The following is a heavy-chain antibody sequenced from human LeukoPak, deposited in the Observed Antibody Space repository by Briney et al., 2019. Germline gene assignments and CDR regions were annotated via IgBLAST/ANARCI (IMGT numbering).Heavy chain of an antibody. CDR1: GYTFSSYY. J-gene: IGHJ4*02. CDR3: ARDGWYGTSASCYNRRGVLYYFDY. D-gene: IGHD2-2*02. V-gene: IGHV1-46*01. Sequence: ASVTVSCKASGYTFSSYYMHWVRQAPGQELEWLGIINSSSGSTNYAQKFQGRVTMTRDTSTSTVLMELSSLRSEDTAVYYRARDGWYGTSASCYNRRGVLYYFDYWGQGRLVTVSS. CDR2: INSSSGST.